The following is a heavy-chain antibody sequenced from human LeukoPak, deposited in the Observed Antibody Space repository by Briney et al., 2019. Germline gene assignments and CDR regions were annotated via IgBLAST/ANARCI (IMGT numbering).Heavy chain of an antibody. Sequence: SETLSLTCTVSGGSISSYYWSWIRQPPGEGLEWIGYIYYSGSTNYNPSLKSRVTISVDTSKNQFSLKLSSVTAADTAVYYCARSNYGGNAPFDYWGQGTLVTVSS. J-gene: IGHJ4*02. D-gene: IGHD4-23*01. CDR3: ARSNYGGNAPFDY. V-gene: IGHV4-59*08. CDR1: GGSISSYY. CDR2: IYYSGST.